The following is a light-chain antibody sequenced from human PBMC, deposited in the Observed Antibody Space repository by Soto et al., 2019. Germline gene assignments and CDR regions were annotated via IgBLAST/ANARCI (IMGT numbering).Light chain of an antibody. Sequence: DIQMTQSPSSVSASVGDGVTITCRASQGISTSLGWYQQKPGKAPKLLIYAASSLQSGVPSRFRGTGSGTDFTLTISSLQPEDFATYYCQQTNSFPLTLGGGTKVDIK. CDR2: AAS. CDR1: QGISTS. J-gene: IGKJ4*01. CDR3: QQTNSFPLT. V-gene: IGKV1D-12*01.